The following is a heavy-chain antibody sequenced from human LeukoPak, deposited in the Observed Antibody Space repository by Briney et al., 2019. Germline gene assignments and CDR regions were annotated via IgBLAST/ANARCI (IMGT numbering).Heavy chain of an antibody. CDR1: GGSISSSSYY. CDR2: IYYSEST. J-gene: IGHJ4*02. V-gene: IGHV4-39*01. Sequence: SETLSLTCTVSGGSISSSSYYWGWIRQPPGKGLEWIGSIYYSESTYYNPSLKSRVTISVDTSKNQFSLKLSSVTAADTAVYYCARHSGITMVRGVIDYWGQGTLVTVSS. D-gene: IGHD3-10*01. CDR3: ARHSGITMVRGVIDY.